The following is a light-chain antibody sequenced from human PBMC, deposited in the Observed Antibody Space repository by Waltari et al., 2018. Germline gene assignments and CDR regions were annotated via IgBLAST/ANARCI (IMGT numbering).Light chain of an antibody. Sequence: EIVLTQSPATLSLSPGERATLPCGASQSVSSFYLAWYQQKPGLAPRLLIYDATRRATGIPDRFSGSGSGTDFTLTISRLEPEDFAVYYCQQYGRSPWTFGQGTKVEIK. CDR2: DAT. V-gene: IGKV3D-20*01. CDR1: QSVSSFY. CDR3: QQYGRSPWT. J-gene: IGKJ1*01.